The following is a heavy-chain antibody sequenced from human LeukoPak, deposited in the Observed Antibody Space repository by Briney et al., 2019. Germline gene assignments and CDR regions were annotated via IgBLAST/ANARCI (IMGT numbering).Heavy chain of an antibody. J-gene: IGHJ4*02. Sequence: GGSLRLSCAASGFTFDDYSMHWVRQAPGKGLEWVSLISGDGGSTYYADSVKGRFTIPRDNSKNSLYLQMNSLRTEDTALYYCAKDMGRSGSVLYYFDYWGQGTLVTVSS. D-gene: IGHD3-3*01. CDR1: GFTFDDYS. CDR2: ISGDGGST. CDR3: AKDMGRSGSVLYYFDY. V-gene: IGHV3-43*02.